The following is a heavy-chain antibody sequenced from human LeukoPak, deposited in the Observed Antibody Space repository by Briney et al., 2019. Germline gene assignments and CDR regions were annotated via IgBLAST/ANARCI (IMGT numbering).Heavy chain of an antibody. V-gene: IGHV3-23*01. D-gene: IGHD4-17*01. CDR3: GSYGASYYFDY. CDR1: GFTFSSYA. J-gene: IGHJ4*02. CDR2: ISGSGGST. Sequence: GGSLRLSCAASGFTFSSYAMSWVRQAPGKGLEWVSAISGSGGSTYYADSVKGRFTISRDNSKNTLYLQMNSLRAEDTAVYYCGSYGASYYFDYWGQGTLVTVSS.